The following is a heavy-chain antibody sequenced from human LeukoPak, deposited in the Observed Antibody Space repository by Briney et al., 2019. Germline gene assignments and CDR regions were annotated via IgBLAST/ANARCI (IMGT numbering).Heavy chain of an antibody. CDR2: ISPSGGST. Sequence: GASVKVSCKAFGYTFTSNYMHWVRQAPGQGPEWMGVISPSGGSTTYAHKFQGRVTITADESTRTAYMELSSLRSEDTAVYYCARGGHVRVYDSSAYYGHEWGQGTLVTVSS. D-gene: IGHD3-22*01. CDR1: GYTFTSNY. J-gene: IGHJ4*02. V-gene: IGHV1-46*01. CDR3: ARGGHVRVYDSSAYYGHE.